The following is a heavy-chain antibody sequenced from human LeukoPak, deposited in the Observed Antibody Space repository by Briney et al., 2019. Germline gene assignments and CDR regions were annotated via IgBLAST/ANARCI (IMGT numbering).Heavy chain of an antibody. Sequence: SETLSLTCTVSGGSISSYYWSWIRQPPGKGLEWIGYIYYSGSTNYNPSLKSRVTISVDTSKNQFSLKLSSVTAADTAVYYCARVTSGATIDYWGQGTLVTVSS. V-gene: IGHV4-59*08. D-gene: IGHD1-26*01. CDR2: IYYSGST. J-gene: IGHJ4*02. CDR1: GGSISSYY. CDR3: ARVTSGATIDY.